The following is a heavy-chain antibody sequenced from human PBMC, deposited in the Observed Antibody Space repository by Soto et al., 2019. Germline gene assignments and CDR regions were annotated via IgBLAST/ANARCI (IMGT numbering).Heavy chain of an antibody. V-gene: IGHV3-33*01. Sequence: QVHLVESGGGVVQPGRSLTLSCTASGFAFSNYGIHWVRQAPGRGLEWVAVIWSDGTKKFYAGSVRGRFTISRDNSKNTMYLQMNSLRAEDTAVYYCARDWWEEPAGKETVSDFDYWGKGTLVTVSS. J-gene: IGHJ4*02. CDR3: ARDWWEEPAGKETVSDFDY. CDR2: IWSDGTKK. CDR1: GFAFSNYG. D-gene: IGHD6-13*01.